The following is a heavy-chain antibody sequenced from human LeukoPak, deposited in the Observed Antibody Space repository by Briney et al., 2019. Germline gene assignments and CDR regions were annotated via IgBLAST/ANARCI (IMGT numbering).Heavy chain of an antibody. V-gene: IGHV3-74*01. CDR1: GFTFSNSW. J-gene: IGHJ1*01. CDR3: AKGSGCELLAGYFQH. CDR2: INSDGSIT. D-gene: IGHD1-26*01. Sequence: GGSLRLSCAASGFTFSNSWMHWVRQTPGKGLVWVSNINSDGSITSFADSVKGRFTISRDNAKNSLYLQMNSLRAEDMALYYCAKGSGCELLAGYFQHWGQGTLVTVSS.